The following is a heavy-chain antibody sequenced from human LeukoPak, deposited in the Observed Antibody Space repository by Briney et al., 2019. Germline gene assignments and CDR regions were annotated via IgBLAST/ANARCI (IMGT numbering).Heavy chain of an antibody. Sequence: ASVKVSCKASGYTFTGYYMHWVRQAPGQGLEWMGRINPNSGGTNYAQKFQGRVTMTRVTSISTAYMELSRLRSDDTAVYYCAGVLTGYSSSWYYWGQGTLVTVSS. V-gene: IGHV1-2*06. J-gene: IGHJ4*02. CDR2: INPNSGGT. CDR3: AGVLTGYSSSWYY. CDR1: GYTFTGYY. D-gene: IGHD6-13*01.